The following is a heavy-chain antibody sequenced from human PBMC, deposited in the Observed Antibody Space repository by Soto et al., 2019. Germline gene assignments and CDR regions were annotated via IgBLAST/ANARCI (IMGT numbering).Heavy chain of an antibody. Sequence: TGGSLILSCAASGFTFSSYSMSWVRQAPGKGLEWVSAISGSGGSTYYADSVKGRFTISRDNSKNTLYLQMNSLRAEDTAVYYCAKYYDILTGYYNYYFDYWGQGTLVTVSS. CDR2: ISGSGGST. V-gene: IGHV3-23*01. CDR3: AKYYDILTGYYNYYFDY. CDR1: GFTFSSYS. D-gene: IGHD3-9*01. J-gene: IGHJ4*02.